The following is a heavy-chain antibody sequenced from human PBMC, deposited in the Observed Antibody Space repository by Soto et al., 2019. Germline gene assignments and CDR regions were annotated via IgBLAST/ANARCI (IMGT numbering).Heavy chain of an antibody. CDR1: GFTFSNYG. J-gene: IGHJ6*02. CDR3: ARDRWEFQLFYYGLDV. V-gene: IGHV3-33*01. CDR2: IWYDGSND. Sequence: QSGGSLRLSCAASGFTFSNYGMHWVRQAPGKGLEWVAIIWYDGSNDYYVDSVKGRFTISRDNSKNTLSLQMNSLRAEDTAVYYCARDRWEFQLFYYGLDVWGQGTTVTVSS. D-gene: IGHD1-26*01.